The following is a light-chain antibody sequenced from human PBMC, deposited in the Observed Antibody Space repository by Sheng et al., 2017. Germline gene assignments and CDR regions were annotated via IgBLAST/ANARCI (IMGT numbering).Light chain of an antibody. CDR2: GAS. V-gene: IGKV1-12*01. CDR1: QDIKNW. J-gene: IGKJ1*01. CDR3: QQYGGSRT. Sequence: DIQMTQSPASVSASVGDRVTIACRASQDIKNWLAWYQQKPGKAPKFLIYGASNLQSGVPSRFSGSGSGTDFTLTISRLEPEDFAVYYCQQYGGSRTFGQGTKVEIK.